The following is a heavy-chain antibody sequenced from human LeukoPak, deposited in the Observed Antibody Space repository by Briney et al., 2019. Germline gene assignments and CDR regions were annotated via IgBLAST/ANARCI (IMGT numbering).Heavy chain of an antibody. CDR2: TYYRSKWYN. CDR1: GDSVPSNSAA. J-gene: IGHJ4*02. D-gene: IGHD7-27*01. Sequence: SQTLSLTCAISGDSVPSNSAAWNWIRQSPSRGLEWLGRTYYRSKWYNDYALSVKSRISVNPDTSKNQFSLQLNSVTPEDTAVYYCARGGHWALDFWGQGTLVTVSS. V-gene: IGHV6-1*01. CDR3: ARGGHWALDF.